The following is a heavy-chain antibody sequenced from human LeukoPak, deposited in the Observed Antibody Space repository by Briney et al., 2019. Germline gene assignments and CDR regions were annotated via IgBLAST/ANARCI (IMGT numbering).Heavy chain of an antibody. CDR2: IYYSGST. CDR1: GGSISSGGYY. D-gene: IGHD5-24*01. CDR3: AREMATTRYFDL. V-gene: IGHV4-31*03. J-gene: IGHJ2*01. Sequence: PSETLSLTCTVSGGSISSGGYYWSWIRHHPGKGLEWIGYIYYSGSTYYNPSLKSRVTISLDTSKKHFSLKLSSVTAADTAVYYCAREMATTRYFDLWGRGTLVTVSS.